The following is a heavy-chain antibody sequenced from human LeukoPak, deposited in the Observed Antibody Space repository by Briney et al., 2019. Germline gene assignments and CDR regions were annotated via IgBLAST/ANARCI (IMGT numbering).Heavy chain of an antibody. Sequence: SETLSLTCTVSGGSISSSSYYWGWVRQPPGKGLEWIGYIYYSGSTNYNPSLKSRVTISVDTSKNQFSLKLSSVTAADTAVYYCARVPVTAFDIWGQGTMVTVSS. D-gene: IGHD3-16*02. CDR3: ARVPVTAFDI. CDR1: GGSISSSSYY. V-gene: IGHV4-61*05. J-gene: IGHJ3*02. CDR2: IYYSGST.